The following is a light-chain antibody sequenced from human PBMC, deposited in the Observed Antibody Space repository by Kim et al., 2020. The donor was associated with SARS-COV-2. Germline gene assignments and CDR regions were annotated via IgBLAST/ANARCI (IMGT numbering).Light chain of an antibody. J-gene: IGLJ1*01. CDR1: KLGDKY. Sequence: SYELTQPPSVSVSPGQTASITCSGDKLGDKYACWYQQKPGQSPVLVIYQDSKRPSGIPERFSGSNSGNTATLTISGTQAMDEADYYCQAWDSRTAFFGTG. V-gene: IGLV3-1*01. CDR2: QDS. CDR3: QAWDSRTAF.